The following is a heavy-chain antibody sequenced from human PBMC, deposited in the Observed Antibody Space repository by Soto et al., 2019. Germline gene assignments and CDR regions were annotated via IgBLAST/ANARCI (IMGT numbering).Heavy chain of an antibody. Sequence: QVQLQESGPGLVEASETLSLTCTVSGGSLGSYYWSWIRQPPGKGLEWIGYVFYTGRANYNASLKRRVSISLDTSNYHCSLKLSSVTAADTAVYYCARDGDGRMTTNPYYFNGMDVWGPGTTVTVSS. D-gene: IGHD4-4*01. CDR1: GGSLGSYY. CDR2: VFYTGRA. V-gene: IGHV4-59*01. CDR3: ARDGDGRMTTNPYYFNGMDV. J-gene: IGHJ6*02.